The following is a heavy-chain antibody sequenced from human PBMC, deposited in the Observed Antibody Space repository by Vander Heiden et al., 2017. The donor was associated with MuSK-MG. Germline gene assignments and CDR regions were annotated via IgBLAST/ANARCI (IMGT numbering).Heavy chain of an antibody. Sequence: QVQLVESGGGVVQPGRSLRLSCAASGFTFSSYAMHRVRQAPGKGLEWVAVISYDGSNKYYADSVKGRFTISRDNSKNTLYLQMNSLRAEDTAVYYCARDGAKGGYYDILTGYYVYYYYYMDVWGKGTTVTVSS. CDR2: ISYDGSNK. CDR1: GFTFSSYA. V-gene: IGHV3-30-3*01. D-gene: IGHD3-9*01. CDR3: ARDGAKGGYYDILTGYYVYYYYYMDV. J-gene: IGHJ6*03.